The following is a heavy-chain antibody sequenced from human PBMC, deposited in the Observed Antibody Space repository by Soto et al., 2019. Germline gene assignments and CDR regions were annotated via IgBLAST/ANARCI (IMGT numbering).Heavy chain of an antibody. V-gene: IGHV3-30*18. J-gene: IGHJ6*02. CDR2: ISYDGSNK. D-gene: IGHD3-3*01. Sequence: GGSLRLSCAASGFTFGSYGMHWVRQAPGKGLEWVAVISYDGSNKYYADSVKGRFTISRDNSKNTLYLQMNSLRAEDTAMYYCAKGLGFLEWLLWDYYYYGMDVWGQGTTVTVSS. CDR1: GFTFGSYG. CDR3: AKGLGFLEWLLWDYYYYGMDV.